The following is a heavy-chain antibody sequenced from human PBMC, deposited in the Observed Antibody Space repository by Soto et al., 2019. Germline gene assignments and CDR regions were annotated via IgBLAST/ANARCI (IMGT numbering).Heavy chain of an antibody. V-gene: IGHV1-18*01. CDR1: GYTFTSYG. CDR2: ISAYNGNT. CDR3: ARGARITIFGVVIKAYGMDV. D-gene: IGHD3-3*01. J-gene: IGHJ6*02. Sequence: ASVKVSCKASGYTFTSYGISWVRQAPGQGLEWMGWISAYNGNTNYAQKFQGRVTMTRNTSISTAYMELSSLRSEDTAVYYCARGARITIFGVVIKAYGMDVWGQGTTVTV.